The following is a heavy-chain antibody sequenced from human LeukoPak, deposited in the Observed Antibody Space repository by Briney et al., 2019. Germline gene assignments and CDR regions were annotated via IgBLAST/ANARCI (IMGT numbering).Heavy chain of an antibody. V-gene: IGHV3-7*01. J-gene: IGHJ4*02. CDR1: GFTLSGYW. D-gene: IGHD3-10*01. CDR2: IKQDGDEK. Sequence: PGGSLRLSCAASGFTLSGYWMSWVRRAPGKGLEWVANIKQDGDEKYYVDSVKGRFTISRDNAKNSAYLQMNSLRAEDTAVYYCARGTPYYYGFDYWGQGTLVTVSS. CDR3: ARGTPYYYGFDY.